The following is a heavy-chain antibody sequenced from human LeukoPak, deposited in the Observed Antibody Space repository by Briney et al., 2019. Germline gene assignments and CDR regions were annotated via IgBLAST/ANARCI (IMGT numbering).Heavy chain of an antibody. V-gene: IGHV1-69*05. CDR3: ARSKKRITIFGVVTHAFDI. D-gene: IGHD3-3*01. CDR2: IIPIFGTA. J-gene: IGHJ3*02. CDR1: GGTFSSYA. Sequence: SVKVSCKASGGTFSSYAISWVRQAPGQGLEWMGGIIPIFGTANYAQKFQGRVTITTDESTSTAYMELSSLRSEDTAVYYCARSKKRITIFGVVTHAFDIWGQGTMVTVSS.